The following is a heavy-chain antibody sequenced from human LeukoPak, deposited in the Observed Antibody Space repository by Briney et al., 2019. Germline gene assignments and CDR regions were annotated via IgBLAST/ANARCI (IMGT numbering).Heavy chain of an antibody. J-gene: IGHJ4*02. CDR1: GFTFSSYW. CDR3: ARWASYYYDSSGYYPDY. D-gene: IGHD3-22*01. Sequence: GGSLRLSCEASGFTFSSYWMHWVRQVPGKGLMWVSRINTDGSETTYADSVKGRFTISRDNAKNTLYLQMDSLRAEDTAVYYCARWASYYYDSSGYYPDYWGQGTLVTVSS. V-gene: IGHV3-74*03. CDR2: INTDGSET.